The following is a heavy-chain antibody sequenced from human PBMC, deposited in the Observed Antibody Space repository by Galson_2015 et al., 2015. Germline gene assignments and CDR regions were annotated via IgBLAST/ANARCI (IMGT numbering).Heavy chain of an antibody. V-gene: IGHV1-58*01. D-gene: IGHD3-3*01. J-gene: IGHJ6*02. CDR1: GFTFTSSA. Sequence: SVKVSCKASGFTFTSSAVQWVRQARGKRLEGIGWIVVGSGNTNYAQKFQERVTITRDMSTSTAYMELSSLRSEDTAVYYCAAERPISSNDFWSGYYSVGHYYYYCCLDLWGQGTPVPVSS. CDR3: AAERPISSNDFWSGYYSVGHYYYYCCLDL. CDR2: IVVGSGNT.